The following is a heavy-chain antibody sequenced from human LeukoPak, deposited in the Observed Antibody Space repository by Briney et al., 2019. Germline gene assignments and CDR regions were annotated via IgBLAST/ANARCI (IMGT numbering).Heavy chain of an antibody. D-gene: IGHD6-19*01. V-gene: IGHV1-18*01. CDR1: VYTFTSYG. CDR3: ARRDSSGWYYDL. J-gene: IGHJ2*01. Sequence: AAVTVSCQASVYTFTSYGISWVRPAPGKGRAGMGWISAYNGNTNYAQKLQGRVTMTTDTSTSTAYMELRSLRSDDTAVYYCARRDSSGWYYDLWGRGTLVTVSS. CDR2: ISAYNGNT.